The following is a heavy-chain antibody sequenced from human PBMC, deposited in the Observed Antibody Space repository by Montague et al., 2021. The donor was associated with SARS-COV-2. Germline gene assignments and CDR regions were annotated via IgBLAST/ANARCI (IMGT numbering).Heavy chain of an antibody. CDR3: ARDGRFGELDY. D-gene: IGHD3-10*01. J-gene: IGHJ4*02. CDR1: GFTFRTYE. CDR2: ISSSGSTI. Sequence: SLRLSCAASGFTFRTYEMNWVRQAPGKGLEWVSYISSSGSTIYYADFVKGRFTISRDNAKNSLYLQMNSLRAEDTAVYYCARDGRFGELDYWGQGTLVTVST. V-gene: IGHV3-48*03.